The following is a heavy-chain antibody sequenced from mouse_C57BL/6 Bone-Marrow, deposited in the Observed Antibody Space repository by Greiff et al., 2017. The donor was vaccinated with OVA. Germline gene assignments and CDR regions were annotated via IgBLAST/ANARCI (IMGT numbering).Heavy chain of an antibody. CDR3: TVGAWFAY. J-gene: IGHJ3*01. CDR1: GFTFSNYW. D-gene: IGHD3-3*01. CDR2: IRLKSDNYAT. V-gene: IGHV6-3*01. Sequence: EVQGVESGGGLVQPGGSMKLSCVASGFTFSNYWMNWVRQSPEKGLEWVAQIRLKSDNYATHYAESVKGRFTISRDDSKSSVYLQMNNLRAEDTGIYYCTVGAWFAYWGQGTLVTVSA.